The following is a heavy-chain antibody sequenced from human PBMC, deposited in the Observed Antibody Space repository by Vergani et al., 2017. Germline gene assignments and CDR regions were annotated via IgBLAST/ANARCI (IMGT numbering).Heavy chain of an antibody. Sequence: EVQLVESGGGLVKPGGSLRLSCAASGFTFSSYSMNWVRQAPGKGLEWVSSISSSSSYIYYADSVKGRFTISRDNAKNSLYLQMNSLRAEDTAVYYCARGASSLIKYYYDSSGYGLWDWGQGTLVTVSS. CDR2: ISSSSSYI. D-gene: IGHD3-22*01. V-gene: IGHV3-21*01. CDR3: ARGASSLIKYYYDSSGYGLWD. J-gene: IGHJ4*02. CDR1: GFTFSSYS.